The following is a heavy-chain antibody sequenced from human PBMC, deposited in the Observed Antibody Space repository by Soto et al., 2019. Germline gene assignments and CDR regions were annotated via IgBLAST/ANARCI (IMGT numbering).Heavy chain of an antibody. CDR3: AKHRPHYYDNLDP. V-gene: IGHV3-23*01. Sequence: GGSLRLSCAASGVTFSSYAMSWVRQAPGKGLEWVSSVSGSGVDTYYRDSVKGRFAISRDNSKNTVHLHMNSLRAEDTALYYCAKHRPHYYDNLDPGGQGTLVNGAS. CDR1: GVTFSSYA. J-gene: IGHJ5*02. CDR2: VSGSGVDT. D-gene: IGHD3-22*01.